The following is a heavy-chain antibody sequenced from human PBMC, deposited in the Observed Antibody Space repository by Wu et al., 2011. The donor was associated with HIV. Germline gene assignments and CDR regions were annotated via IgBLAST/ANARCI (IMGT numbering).Heavy chain of an antibody. Sequence: QVQLVQSGAEVKKPGSSVKVSCKASGGAFSRNALSWVRQAPGQGLEWMGGIIPILGTAIYAQKLQGRVTITTDESTGTAYMELSSLRSEDTAVYYCASRHGPIVVVSTPMIMDRLYSYYGMEVWGQGTTVTVSS. D-gene: IGHD2-2*01. CDR3: ASRHGPIVVVSTPMIMDRLYSYYGMEV. J-gene: IGHJ6*02. CDR1: GGAFSRNA. V-gene: IGHV1-69*01. CDR2: IIPILGTA.